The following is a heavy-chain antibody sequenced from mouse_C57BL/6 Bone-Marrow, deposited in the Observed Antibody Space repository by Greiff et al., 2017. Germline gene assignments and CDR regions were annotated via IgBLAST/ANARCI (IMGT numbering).Heavy chain of an antibody. D-gene: IGHD3-1*01. CDR2: IDPETGGT. V-gene: IGHV1-15*01. J-gene: IGHJ4*01. CDR1: GYTFTDYE. Sequence: VQLQQSGAELVRPGASVTLSCKASGYTFTDYEMHWVKQTPVHGLEWIGAIDPETGGTAYNQKFNGKAILTADKSSSTAYMERRSLTSEDSAVYYCTRPSGDYYAMDYWGQGTSVTVSS. CDR3: TRPSGDYYAMDY.